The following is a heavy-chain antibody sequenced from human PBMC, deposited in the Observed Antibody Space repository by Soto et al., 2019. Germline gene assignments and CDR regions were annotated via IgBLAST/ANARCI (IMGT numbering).Heavy chain of an antibody. J-gene: IGHJ1*01. V-gene: IGHV1-58*02. CDR2: IVVGSGNT. D-gene: IGHD3-22*01. Sequence: SVKVCCKACGVRFASSSMWWVRQARGQRLEWIGWIVVGSGNTNYAQKFQERVTITRDMSTSTAHMELSSLRSEDTAVYYCAADYDFQHWGQGTLVTVSS. CDR1: GVRFASSS. CDR3: AADYDFQH.